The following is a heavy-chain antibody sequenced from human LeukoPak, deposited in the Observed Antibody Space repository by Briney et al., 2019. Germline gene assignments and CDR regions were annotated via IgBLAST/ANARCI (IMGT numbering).Heavy chain of an antibody. CDR1: GYSITSAYY. J-gene: IGHJ4*02. CDR2: FFLKGST. Sequence: PSETLSLTCTVSGYSITSAYYWGWIRQPPGKGLEWIGSFFLKGSTYYNPSLKSRVTISVDTSKNQFSLTLSSVTAADTAVYCARVARCTSCFDVDYWGQGTLVTVSS. V-gene: IGHV4-38-2*02. CDR3: ARVARCTSCFDVDY. D-gene: IGHD2-2*01.